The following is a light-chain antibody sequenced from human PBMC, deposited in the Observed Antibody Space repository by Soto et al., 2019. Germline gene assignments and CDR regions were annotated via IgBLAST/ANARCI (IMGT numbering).Light chain of an antibody. CDR3: SSYAGSRTFV. Sequence: QSALTQPASVSGSPGQSITISCTGTSSDVGGYNYVSWYQQHPGKVPKVMIFEVSNRPSGISHRFSGSKAGNTASLTISGLQAEDEADYYCSSYAGSRTFVFGGGTKLTVL. CDR1: SSDVGGYNY. J-gene: IGLJ3*02. CDR2: EVS. V-gene: IGLV2-14*01.